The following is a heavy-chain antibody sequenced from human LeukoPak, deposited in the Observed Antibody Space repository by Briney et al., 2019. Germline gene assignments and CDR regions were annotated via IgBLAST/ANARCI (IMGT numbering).Heavy chain of an antibody. CDR3: ARVAGYSDR. Sequence: WVRQASGKGLEWIGSIYHSGSTYYNPSLKSRVTIAVETSKNQFSLKLSSVTAADTAVYYCARVAGYSDRWGQGTLVTVSS. V-gene: IGHV4-38-2*02. CDR2: IYHSGST. D-gene: IGHD3-22*01. J-gene: IGHJ4*02.